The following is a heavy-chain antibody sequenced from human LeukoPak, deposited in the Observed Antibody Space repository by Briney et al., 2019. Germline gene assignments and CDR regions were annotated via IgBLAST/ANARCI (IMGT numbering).Heavy chain of an antibody. CDR3: ARDMQNYYDSSGYIGYFDY. CDR2: IWYDGSNK. V-gene: IGHV3-33*01. CDR1: GFTFRSYG. J-gene: IGHJ4*02. Sequence: PGGSLRLSCAASGFTFRSYGMHWVRQAPGKGLEWVAVIWYDGSNKYYADSVKGRFTISRDNSKNTLYLQMNSLRAEDTAVYYCARDMQNYYDSSGYIGYFDYWGQGTLVTVSS. D-gene: IGHD3-22*01.